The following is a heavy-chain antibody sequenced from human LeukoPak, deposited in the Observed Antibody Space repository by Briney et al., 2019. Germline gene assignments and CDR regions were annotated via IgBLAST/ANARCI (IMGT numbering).Heavy chain of an antibody. CDR1: GGTFSSYA. Sequence: SVKVSCKASGGTFSSYAISWVRQAPGQGLEWMGGIIPIFGTANYAQKFQGRVTITTDESTSTAYMELSSLRSEDTAVYYCAREPPSSGYYGLNWFDPWGQGPLVTSPQ. V-gene: IGHV1-69*05. CDR2: IIPIFGTA. J-gene: IGHJ5*02. D-gene: IGHD3-22*01. CDR3: AREPPSSGYYGLNWFDP.